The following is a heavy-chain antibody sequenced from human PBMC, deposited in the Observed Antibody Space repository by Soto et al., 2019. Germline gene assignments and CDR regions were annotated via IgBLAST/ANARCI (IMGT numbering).Heavy chain of an antibody. CDR1: GYIFVNYG. Sequence: QVQLVQSGDEVRKPGSSVKVSCKASGYIFVNYGIAWVRQAPGQGLEWMGWISPYSGNTRYASKVQGRLTMTTDTSTRTAYMDLGRLTSDDTDVYYWAMVDNYVTPTPQDVCGPGSTVTVSS. D-gene: IGHD3-16*01. V-gene: IGHV1-18*01. CDR2: ISPYSGNT. CDR3: AMVDNYVTPTPQDV. J-gene: IGHJ6*02.